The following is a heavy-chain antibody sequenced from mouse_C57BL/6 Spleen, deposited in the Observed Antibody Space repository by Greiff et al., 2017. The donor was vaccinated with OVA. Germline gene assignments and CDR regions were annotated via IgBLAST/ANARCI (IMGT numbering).Heavy chain of an antibody. CDR3: TRSDDGGNDY. CDR2: IYPRDGST. Sequence: VQLQQSGPELVKPGASVKLSCKASGYTFTSYDINWVKQRPGQGLEWIGWIYPRDGSTKYNEQFKGKATLTVDTSSSTAYMELTSLTSEDSADCFGTRSDDGGNDYWGQGTTLTVSS. V-gene: IGHV1-85*01. CDR1: GYTFTSYD. J-gene: IGHJ2*01. D-gene: IGHD2-12*01.